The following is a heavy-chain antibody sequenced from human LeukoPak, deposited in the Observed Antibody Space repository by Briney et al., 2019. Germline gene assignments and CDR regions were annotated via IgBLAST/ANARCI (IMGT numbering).Heavy chain of an antibody. CDR2: ISDSGGGT. J-gene: IGHJ4*02. CDR3: AKVGVGWVAFEY. D-gene: IGHD3-16*01. V-gene: IGHV3-23*01. Sequence: PGGSLRLSCAASGFTFSNFAMSWVRQAPGKGLQGVSAISDSGGGTFYADSVKGRFTISRDNSKNTLYLQMNSLRAEDTAVYYCAKVGVGWVAFEYWGQGTLVTVSS. CDR1: GFTFSNFA.